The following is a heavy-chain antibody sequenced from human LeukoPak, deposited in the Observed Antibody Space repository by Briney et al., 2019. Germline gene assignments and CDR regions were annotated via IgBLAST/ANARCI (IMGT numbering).Heavy chain of an antibody. J-gene: IGHJ4*02. D-gene: IGHD3-22*01. CDR2: LIPILNIT. Sequence: GASVKVSCKASRGTFSKYAISWARQAPGQGLEWMGRLIPILNITHYAQKFQGRVTIAADKSTSTAYMELSSLRSEDTAVYYCARDDDRAREIDYWGQGTLVTVSS. CDR1: RGTFSKYA. V-gene: IGHV1-69*04. CDR3: ARDDDRAREIDY.